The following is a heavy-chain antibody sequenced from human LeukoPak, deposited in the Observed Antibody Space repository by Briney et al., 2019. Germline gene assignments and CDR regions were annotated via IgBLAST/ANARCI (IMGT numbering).Heavy chain of an antibody. CDR2: IIPIFGTA. V-gene: IGHV1-69*05. J-gene: IGHJ5*02. Sequence: SVKVSCKASGGTFSSYAISWVRQAPGQGLEWMGGIIPIFGTANYAQKFQGRVTITRDTSASTAYMELSSLRSEDTAVYYCARDPYGDYRFDPWGQGTLVTVSS. CDR3: ARDPYGDYRFDP. D-gene: IGHD4-17*01. CDR1: GGTFSSYA.